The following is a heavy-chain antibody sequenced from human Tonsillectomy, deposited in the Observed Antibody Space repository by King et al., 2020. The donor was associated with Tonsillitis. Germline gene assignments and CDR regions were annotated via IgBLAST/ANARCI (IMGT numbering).Heavy chain of an antibody. V-gene: IGHV3-23*04. CDR3: AKARGVYCSGGTCYSVS. CDR1: GFTFNSYA. CDR2: ISGSGGTT. D-gene: IGHD2-15*01. J-gene: IGHJ5*02. Sequence: QLVQSGGGLVQPGGSLRLSCAASGFTFNSYAMKWVRQAPGKGLEWVSDISGSGGTTYYADSVKGRFTISRDNTKNTLYLQMDSLRAEDTDVYYCAKARGVYCSGGTCYSVSWGQGTLVTVSS.